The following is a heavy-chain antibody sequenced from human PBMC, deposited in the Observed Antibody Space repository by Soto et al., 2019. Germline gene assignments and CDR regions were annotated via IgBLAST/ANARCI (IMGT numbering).Heavy chain of an antibody. D-gene: IGHD3-3*02. CDR3: ASPKIAFYNWFDP. Sequence: PSETLSLTCTVSGGSISSSSYYWGWIRQPPGKGLEWIGSIYYSGSTYYNPSLKSRVTISVDTSKNHFSLKLSSVTAADTAVYYCASPKIAFYNWFDPWGQGTQVTVSS. V-gene: IGHV4-39*01. CDR2: IYYSGST. CDR1: GGSISSSSYY. J-gene: IGHJ5*02.